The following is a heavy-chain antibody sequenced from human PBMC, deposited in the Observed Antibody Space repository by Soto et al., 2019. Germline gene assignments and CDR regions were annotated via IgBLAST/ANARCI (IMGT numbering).Heavy chain of an antibody. J-gene: IGHJ3*02. Sequence: SLRLSCAASRVTFRNPGIHWVRQPPGKGRVGLAVISYDAKREYFADSVRGRFTVSRDSSGDTLYLQMNTLRPEDTAVYYCARDRNFYDSNGDLAFDMWGQGTMVTVSS. V-gene: IGHV3-30*03. CDR1: RVTFRNPG. CDR3: ARDRNFYDSNGDLAFDM. CDR2: ISYDAKRE. D-gene: IGHD3-22*01.